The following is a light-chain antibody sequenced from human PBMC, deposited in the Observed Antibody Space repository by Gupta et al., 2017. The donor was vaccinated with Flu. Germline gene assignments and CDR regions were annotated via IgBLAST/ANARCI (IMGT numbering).Light chain of an antibody. Sequence: TLSVSPGERVALSCKASQSVTGNLAWYQQKPGQAPRLLIYDVSIRASGVPARFTGSGSGTEFSLTITSLQSEDFAVYFCQQYNNWPPGFTFGPGTKVDIK. CDR1: QSVTGN. J-gene: IGKJ3*01. V-gene: IGKV3-15*01. CDR2: DVS. CDR3: QQYNNWPPGFT.